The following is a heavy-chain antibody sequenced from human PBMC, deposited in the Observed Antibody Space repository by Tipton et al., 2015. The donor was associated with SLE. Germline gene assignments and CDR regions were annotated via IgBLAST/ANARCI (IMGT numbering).Heavy chain of an antibody. J-gene: IGHJ4*02. Sequence: SLRLSCTASGVTVSSYSMNWVRQAPGKGLEWVSSISSSSSYIYYADSVKGRFTISRDNAKNSLYLQMNSLRAEDTAVYYCARGIWGSYEGSDYWGQGTLVTVSS. CDR2: ISSSSSYI. V-gene: IGHV3-21*03. D-gene: IGHD3-16*01. CDR3: ARGIWGSYEGSDY. CDR1: GVTVSSYS.